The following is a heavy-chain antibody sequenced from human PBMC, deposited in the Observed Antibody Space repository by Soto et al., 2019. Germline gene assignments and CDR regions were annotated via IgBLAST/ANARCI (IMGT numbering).Heavy chain of an antibody. J-gene: IGHJ4*02. D-gene: IGHD6-25*01. V-gene: IGHV3-23*01. CDR1: GFTFSSYA. CDR2: ISGSGGST. Sequence: GGSLTLSCAASGFTFSSYAMSWVRQAPGKGLEWVSAISGSGGSTYYADSVKGRFTISRDNSKNTLYVEMNSLRAEDTALYYCGKGRSGSKPIPYDYWGQGTLVTVSS. CDR3: GKGRSGSKPIPYDY.